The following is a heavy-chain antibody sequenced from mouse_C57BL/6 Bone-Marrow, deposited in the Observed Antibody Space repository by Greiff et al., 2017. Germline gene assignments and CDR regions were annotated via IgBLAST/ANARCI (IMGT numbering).Heavy chain of an antibody. Sequence: VQLQQPGAELVKPGASVKMSCKASGYTFTSYWITWVKQRPGQGLEWIGDIYPVSGSTNYNEKFKSKATLTVYTSSSTAYMQLSSLTSEDPAVYYCARPYYSNYWYFDVWGTGTTVTVSS. D-gene: IGHD2-5*01. CDR1: GYTFTSYW. J-gene: IGHJ1*03. CDR3: ARPYYSNYWYFDV. CDR2: IYPVSGST. V-gene: IGHV1-55*01.